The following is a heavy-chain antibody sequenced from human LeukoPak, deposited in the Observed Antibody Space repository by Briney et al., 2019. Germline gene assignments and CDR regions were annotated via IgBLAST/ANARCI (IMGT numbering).Heavy chain of an antibody. J-gene: IGHJ4*02. D-gene: IGHD2-2*01. CDR3: ARDGDIVVVPAPPGY. V-gene: IGHV1-46*01. CDR2: INPSGGST. CDR1: GYTFTSYY. Sequence: ASVKVSCTASGYTFTSYYMHWVRQAPGQGLAWMGIINPSGGSTSYAQKFQGRVTMTRDTSTSTVYMELSSLRSEDTAVYYCARDGDIVVVPAPPGYWGQGTLVTVSS.